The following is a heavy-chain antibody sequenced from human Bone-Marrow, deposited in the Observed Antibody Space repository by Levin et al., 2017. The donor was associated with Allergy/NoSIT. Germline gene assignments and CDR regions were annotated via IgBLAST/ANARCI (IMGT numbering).Heavy chain of an antibody. CDR1: GFTFSSYG. J-gene: IGHJ4*02. D-gene: IGHD3-22*01. Sequence: GGSLRLSCSASGFTFSSYGMHWVRQAPGKGLECVALISYDGSDKHYADSVKGRFTISRDNSKTTLYLQMNSLRAEDTAVYSCAKGYYDSGGWGQETVVAVSS. CDR2: ISYDGSDK. V-gene: IGHV3-30*18. CDR3: AKGYYDSGG.